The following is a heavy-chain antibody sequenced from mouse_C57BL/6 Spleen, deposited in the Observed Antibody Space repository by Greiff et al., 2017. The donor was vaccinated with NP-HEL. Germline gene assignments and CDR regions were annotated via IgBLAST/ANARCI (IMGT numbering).Heavy chain of an antibody. CDR3: AREGATAMDY. D-gene: IGHD3-1*01. V-gene: IGHV5-17*01. CDR2: ISSGSSTI. J-gene: IGHJ4*01. CDR1: GFTFSDYG. Sequence: EVNVVESGGGLVKPGGSLKLSCAASGFTFSDYGMHWVRQAPEKGLEWVAYISSGSSTIYYADTVKGRFTISRDNAKNTLFLQMTSLRSEDTAMYYCAREGATAMDYWGQGTSVTVSS.